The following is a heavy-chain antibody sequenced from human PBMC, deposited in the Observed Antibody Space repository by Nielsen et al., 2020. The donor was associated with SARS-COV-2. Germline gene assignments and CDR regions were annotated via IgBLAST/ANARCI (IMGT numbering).Heavy chain of an antibody. CDR1: GGSFSGYY. J-gene: IGHJ6*02. CDR3: ARGRDTAMAGYVCGDV. V-gene: IGHV4-34*01. D-gene: IGHD5-18*01. CDR2: INHSGST. Sequence: SETLSLTCAVYGGSFSGYYWSWIRQPPGKGLEWMGEINHSGSTNYNPSLKSRVTISVDTSKNQFSLKLSSVTAADTAVYYCARGRDTAMAGYVCGDVWGQGTTVTVSS.